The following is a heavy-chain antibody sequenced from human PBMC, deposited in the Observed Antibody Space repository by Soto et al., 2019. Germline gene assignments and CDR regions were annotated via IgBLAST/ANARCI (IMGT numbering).Heavy chain of an antibody. CDR3: ARITRGYSGYDLSNRPTGPEFD. Sequence: SETLSLTCTVSGGSISSYYWSWIRQPPGKGLEWIGYIYYSGSTNYNPSLKSRVTISVDTSKNQFSLKLSSVTAADTAVYYCARITRGYSGYDLSNRPTGPEFDWGQGTLVTVSS. CDR2: IYYSGST. J-gene: IGHJ4*02. D-gene: IGHD5-12*01. CDR1: GGSISSYY. V-gene: IGHV4-59*01.